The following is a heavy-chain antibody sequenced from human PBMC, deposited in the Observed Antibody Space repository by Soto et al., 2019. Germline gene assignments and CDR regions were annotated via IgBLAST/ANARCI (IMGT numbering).Heavy chain of an antibody. V-gene: IGHV3-23*01. Sequence: EVQLLESGGGLVQPGGSLRLSCAASGFTFSNYAMTWVRQAPGKGLEWVSSISGSGVSTYYPDSVKGRFTISRDNAKPTQYLEMHRLRAVDTALYYCAKSTGTWYFDLWERGTQVTVSS. CDR3: AKSTGTWYFDL. CDR2: ISGSGVST. CDR1: GFTFSNYA. J-gene: IGHJ2*01. D-gene: IGHD2-8*02.